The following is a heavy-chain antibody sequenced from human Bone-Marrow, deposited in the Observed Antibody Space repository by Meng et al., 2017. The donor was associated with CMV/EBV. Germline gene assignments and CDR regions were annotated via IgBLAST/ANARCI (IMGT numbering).Heavy chain of an antibody. J-gene: IGHJ5*02. CDR3: ASLWGSGYDYAFDP. CDR1: GGSFSGYY. Sequence: GSLRLSCAVYGGSFSGYYWSWIRQPPGKGLEWIGEINHSGSTNYNPSLKSRVTISVDTSKNQFSLKLTSVTAADTAVYYCASLWGSGYDYAFDPWGQGTLVTVSS. CDR2: INHSGST. V-gene: IGHV4-34*01. D-gene: IGHD5-12*01.